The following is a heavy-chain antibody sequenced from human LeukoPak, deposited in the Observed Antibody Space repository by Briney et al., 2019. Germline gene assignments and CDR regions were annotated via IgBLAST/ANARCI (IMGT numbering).Heavy chain of an antibody. V-gene: IGHV1-8*01. CDR2: MNPNSGNT. Sequence: ASVKVSCKASGYTFTSYDINWVRQATGQGLEWMGWMNPNSGNTGYAQKFQGRVTMTRNTSISTAYMELSSLRSEDTAVYYCANDLTGYLDAFDIWGQGTMVTVSS. J-gene: IGHJ3*02. CDR1: GYTFTSYD. CDR3: ANDLTGYLDAFDI. D-gene: IGHD3-9*01.